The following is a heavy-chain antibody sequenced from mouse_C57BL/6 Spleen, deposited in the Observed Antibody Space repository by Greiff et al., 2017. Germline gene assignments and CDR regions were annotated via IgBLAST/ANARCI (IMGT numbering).Heavy chain of an antibody. V-gene: IGHV1-15*01. J-gene: IGHJ3*01. CDR2: IDPETGGT. CDR3: TRRDYSNLFAY. Sequence: QVQLKQSGAELVRPGASVTLSCKASGYTFTDYEMHWVKQTPVHGLEWIGAIDPETGGTAYNQKFKGKAILTADKSSSTAYMELRSLTSEDSAVYYCTRRDYSNLFAYWGQGTLVTVSA. CDR1: GYTFTDYE. D-gene: IGHD2-5*01.